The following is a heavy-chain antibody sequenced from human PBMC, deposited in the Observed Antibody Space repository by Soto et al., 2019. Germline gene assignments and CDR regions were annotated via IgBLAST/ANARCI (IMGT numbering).Heavy chain of an antibody. CDR1: GYSFTNSW. J-gene: IGHJ3*02. CDR2: IYPGDSDT. D-gene: IGHD4-4*01. Sequence: ESLKISCKGSGYSFTNSWIGWVRQMPGKGLEWMGIIYPGDSDTRYSPSFQGQVTISADKSITTAYLQWSSLRASDTSMYYCARSMTTVTTDGAFDIWGQGTMVTVSS. V-gene: IGHV5-51*01. CDR3: ARSMTTVTTDGAFDI.